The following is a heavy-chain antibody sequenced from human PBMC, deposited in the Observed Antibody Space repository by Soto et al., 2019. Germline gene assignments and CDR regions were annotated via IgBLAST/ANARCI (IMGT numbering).Heavy chain of an antibody. J-gene: IGHJ6*02. D-gene: IGHD3-22*01. Sequence: ASVKVSCKASGYTFTGYYMHWVRQAPGQGLGWMGWINPNSCGTNYAQKFQGWVTMTRDTSISTAYMELSRLRSDDTAVYYCARDGGDYYDSSGYYYYYYGMDVWGQGTTVTVSS. CDR1: GYTFTGYY. V-gene: IGHV1-2*04. CDR2: INPNSCGT. CDR3: ARDGGDYYDSSGYYYYYYGMDV.